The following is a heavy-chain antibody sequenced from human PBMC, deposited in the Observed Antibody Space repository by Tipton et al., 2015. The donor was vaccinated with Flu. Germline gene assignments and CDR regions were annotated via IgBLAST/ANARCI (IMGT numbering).Heavy chain of an antibody. J-gene: IGHJ5*02. CDR1: GFTLSGSA. Sequence: SLRLSCAASGFTLSGSAVHWIRQASGKGPEWLGLIRSYLNDYATVYAGSVEGRFTISRDDSKNTAYLQMNSLKIEDTAMYYCTSSTFSRVDPWGQGTLVTVSS. D-gene: IGHD2/OR15-2a*01. V-gene: IGHV3-73*01. CDR2: IRSYLNDYAT. CDR3: TSSTFSRVDP.